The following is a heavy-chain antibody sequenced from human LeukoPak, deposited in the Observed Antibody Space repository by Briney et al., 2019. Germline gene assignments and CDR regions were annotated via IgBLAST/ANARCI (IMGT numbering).Heavy chain of an antibody. D-gene: IGHD5-18*01. CDR3: ARGGDTGPGLGMKIDY. CDR1: GYTFTSYG. CDR2: ISAYNGNT. J-gene: IGHJ4*02. V-gene: IGHV1-18*04. Sequence: GASVKVSCKAAGYTFTSYGISWVRQAPGQGLEWMGWISAYNGNTNYAQKLQGRVTMTTDTSTSTAYMELRSLRSDDTAVYYCARGGDTGPGLGMKIDYWGQGTLVTVSS.